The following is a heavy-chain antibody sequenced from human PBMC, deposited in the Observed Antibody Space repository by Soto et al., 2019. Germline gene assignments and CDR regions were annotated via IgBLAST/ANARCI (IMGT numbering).Heavy chain of an antibody. V-gene: IGHV3-23*01. CDR3: AKARRAGGNSAFYFDF. CDR1: GFKFSNYA. J-gene: IGHJ4*02. CDR2: ISATGGGT. D-gene: IGHD3-16*01. Sequence: GGSLRLSCAASGFKFSNYAMSWVRQAPGKGLEWVSLISATGGGTYYADSVKGRFTISRDNSHNTLYLQVHSLTAEDTAVYYCAKARRAGGNSAFYFDFWGQGAQVTVSS.